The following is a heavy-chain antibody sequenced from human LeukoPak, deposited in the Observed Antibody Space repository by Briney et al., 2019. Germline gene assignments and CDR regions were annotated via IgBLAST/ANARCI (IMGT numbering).Heavy chain of an antibody. D-gene: IGHD2-21*01. Sequence: GGSLRLSCAASGLIFNTYSMNWVRQAPGKGLEWLSYITSTSYAMYYADSVKGRFTISRDNARDSLYLQMNGLRAEDTAVYYCARVAPGHDVGRGYFDYWGQGTLVTVSS. V-gene: IGHV3-48*01. CDR3: ARVAPGHDVGRGYFDY. CDR1: GLIFNTYS. J-gene: IGHJ4*02. CDR2: ITSTSYAM.